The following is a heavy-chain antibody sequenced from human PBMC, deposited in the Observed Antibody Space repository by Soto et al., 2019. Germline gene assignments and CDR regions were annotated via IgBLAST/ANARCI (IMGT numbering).Heavy chain of an antibody. Sequence: GGSLRLSCAASGFTFSSDSMNWVRLAPGKGMEWVSSISISSSYINYANSEKGRFTISRDNAKNTLYLQMNSLRAEDTAVYYCANGDGSGSYYSYYYYYGMDFWGQGTTVTVSS. CDR1: GFTFSSDS. CDR3: ANGDGSGSYYSYYYYYGMDF. J-gene: IGHJ6*02. CDR2: ISISSSYI. V-gene: IGHV3-21*01. D-gene: IGHD3-10*01.